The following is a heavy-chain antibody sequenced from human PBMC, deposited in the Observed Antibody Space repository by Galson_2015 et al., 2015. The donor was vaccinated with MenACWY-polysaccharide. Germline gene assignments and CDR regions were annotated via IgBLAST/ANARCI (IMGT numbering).Heavy chain of an antibody. CDR3: TRVGGTLYYYYGMDV. Sequence: SLRLSCAASGFTFGDYAMSWVRQAPGKGLEWVGFIRSKAYGGTTEYAASVKGRFTISRDDSKSIAYLQMNSLKTEDTAVYYCTRVGGTLYYYYGMDVWGQGTTVTVSS. CDR2: IRSKAYGGTT. V-gene: IGHV3-49*04. D-gene: IGHD3-16*01. CDR1: GFTFGDYA. J-gene: IGHJ6*02.